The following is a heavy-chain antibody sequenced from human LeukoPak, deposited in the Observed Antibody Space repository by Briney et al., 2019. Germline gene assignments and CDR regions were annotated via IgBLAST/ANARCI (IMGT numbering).Heavy chain of an antibody. CDR3: ARGTASYYYDSSGYLDY. D-gene: IGHD3-22*01. CDR1: GYTFTSYY. V-gene: IGHV1-46*01. J-gene: IGHJ4*02. Sequence: ASVKVSCTASGYTFTSYYMHWVRQAPGQGLEWMGIINPSGGSTSYAQKFQGRVTMTRDTSTSTVYMELSSLRSEDTAVYYCARGTASYYYDSSGYLDYWGQGTLVTVSS. CDR2: INPSGGST.